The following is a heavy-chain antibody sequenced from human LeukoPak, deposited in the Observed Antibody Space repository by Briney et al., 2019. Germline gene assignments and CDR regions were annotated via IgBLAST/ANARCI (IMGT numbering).Heavy chain of an antibody. CDR1: GGSVTSGNYY. J-gene: IGHJ4*02. Sequence: TLSLTCTVSGGSVTSGNYYWNWIRQPAGKGLEWIGRIYTNGGASYNPSLKSRVTISIDASKNQFSLKLSSVTAADTAVYYCAREPPGYWGQGTLVTVSS. CDR2: IYTNGGA. V-gene: IGHV4-61*02. CDR3: AREPPGY.